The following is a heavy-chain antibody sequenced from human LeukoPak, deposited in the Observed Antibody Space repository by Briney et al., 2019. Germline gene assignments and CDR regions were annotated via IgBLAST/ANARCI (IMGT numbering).Heavy chain of an antibody. J-gene: IGHJ4*02. V-gene: IGHV4-59*01. D-gene: IGHD1-26*01. CDR2: IYYRGST. CDR3: ARTIVGLYYFDY. CDR1: GGSFSSYY. Sequence: SETLSLTCTVSGGSFSSYYWSWIRQPPGKGLEWIGYIYYRGSTNYNPSLKSRVTISVDTSKNQFSLKLSSVTAADTAVYYYARTIVGLYYFDYWGQGTRVTVSS.